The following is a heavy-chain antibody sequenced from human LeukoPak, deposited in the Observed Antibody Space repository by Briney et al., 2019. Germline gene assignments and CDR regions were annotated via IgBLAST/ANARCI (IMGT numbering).Heavy chain of an antibody. D-gene: IGHD2-2*01. J-gene: IGHJ4*02. CDR3: ARVLLPIVVVPAAFFDY. Sequence: RPSETLSLTCAVYGGSFSGYYWSWIRQPLAKGLEWIGEINHSGNTNYNPSLKSRVTISVDTSKNQFSLKLSSVTAADTAVYYCARVLLPIVVVPAAFFDYWGQGTLVTVSS. CDR2: INHSGNT. V-gene: IGHV4-34*01. CDR1: GGSFSGYY.